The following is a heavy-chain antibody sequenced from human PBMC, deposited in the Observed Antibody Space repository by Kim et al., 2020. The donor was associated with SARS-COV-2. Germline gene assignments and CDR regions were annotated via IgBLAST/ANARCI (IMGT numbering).Heavy chain of an antibody. D-gene: IGHD3-3*02. CDR2: T. J-gene: IGHJ3*02. Sequence: TNYSPSFQGHVTISADKSISTAYLQWSSLKASDTAMYYCARHFIHRAFDIWDQGTMVTVSS. CDR3: ARHFIHRAFDI. V-gene: IGHV5-10-1*01.